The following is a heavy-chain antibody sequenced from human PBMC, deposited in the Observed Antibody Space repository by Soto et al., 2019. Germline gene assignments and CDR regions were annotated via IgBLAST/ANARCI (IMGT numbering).Heavy chain of an antibody. CDR1: GGSISSGDYY. Sequence: QVQLQESGPGLVKPSQTLSLTCTVSGGSISSGDYYWSWIRHHPGKGLEWIGYIYSSGSTYYNPSLRSRVNISADTSKNQFSLRLSSVTAADTAVYYCVRDYDYDTSRNDAFDLWGQGTMVTVSS. CDR3: VRDYDYDTSRNDAFDL. CDR2: IYSSGST. J-gene: IGHJ3*01. D-gene: IGHD3-22*01. V-gene: IGHV4-31*03.